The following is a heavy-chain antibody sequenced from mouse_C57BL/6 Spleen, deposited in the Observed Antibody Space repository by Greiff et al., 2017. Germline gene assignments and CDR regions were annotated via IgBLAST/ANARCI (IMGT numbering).Heavy chain of an antibody. D-gene: IGHD3-2*02. CDR2: ISGGGGNT. J-gene: IGHJ2*01. CDR3: ARHQAKSAQANYFDY. CDR1: GFTFSSYT. V-gene: IGHV5-9*01. Sequence: EVKLMESGGGLVKPGGSLKLSCAASGFTFSSYTMSWVRQTPEKRLAWVATISGGGGNTYYPDSVKGRFTISRDNAKNSLYLQMSSLRSEDTALYYCARHQAKSAQANYFDYWGQGTTLTVSS.